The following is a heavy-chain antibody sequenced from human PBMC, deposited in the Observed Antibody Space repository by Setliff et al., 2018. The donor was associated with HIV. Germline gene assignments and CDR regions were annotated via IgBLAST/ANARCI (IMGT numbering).Heavy chain of an antibody. Sequence: KTSETLSLTCNVSGGSISTYYWSWIRQPPGKGLEWLGYVSYSGSTNFNPSLESRLAMSVDMSKNHFSLKLRSVTAADTAVYYCARHGHFYDSSGSGAFDIWGHGTMVTVSS. D-gene: IGHD3-22*01. J-gene: IGHJ3*02. CDR3: ARHGHFYDSSGSGAFDI. V-gene: IGHV4-59*08. CDR1: GGSISTYY. CDR2: VSYSGST.